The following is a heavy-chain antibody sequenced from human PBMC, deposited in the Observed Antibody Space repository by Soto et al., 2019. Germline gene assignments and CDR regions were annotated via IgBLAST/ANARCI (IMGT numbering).Heavy chain of an antibody. CDR2: INPNSGGT. V-gene: IGHV1-2*02. D-gene: IGHD3-10*01. CDR1: GYTFTNYY. J-gene: IGHJ6*03. CDR3: AKDVGSATLYIDV. Sequence: ASVKVSCKASGYTFTNYYIHWVRQAPGRGLEWMGWINPNSGGTNYAQKFRGRVSLTSDTSISTASMELSSLRSDDTAIYYCAKDVGSATLYIDVWGKGTTVTVSS.